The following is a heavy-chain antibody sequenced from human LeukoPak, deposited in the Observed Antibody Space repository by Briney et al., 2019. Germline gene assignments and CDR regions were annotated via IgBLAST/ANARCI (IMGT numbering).Heavy chain of an antibody. Sequence: GGSLRLSCAASGFTFSSNALGWVRQAPGKGLEWVSSITASGDTKYYAGSEKGRFTISRDNSKDTLYLQMNSLRAEDTAVYYCAKDRRGPAAGTWYFESWGQGNLVTVSS. CDR3: AKDRRGPAAGTWYFES. J-gene: IGHJ4*02. CDR1: GFTFSSNA. D-gene: IGHD6-13*01. V-gene: IGHV3-23*01. CDR2: ITASGDTK.